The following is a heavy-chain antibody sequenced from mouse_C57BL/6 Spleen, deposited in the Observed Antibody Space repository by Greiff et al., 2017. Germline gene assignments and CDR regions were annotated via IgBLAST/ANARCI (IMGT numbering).Heavy chain of an antibody. CDR1: GYAFSSSW. CDR2: IYPGDGDT. CDR3: ARYVNFLWDFDV. J-gene: IGHJ1*03. V-gene: IGHV1-82*01. Sequence: QVQLQQSGPELVKPGASVKISCKASGYAFSSSWMNWVKQRPGKGLEWIGRIYPGDGDTNYNGKFKGKATLTADKSSSTVYLQISSLTSEDSAVYFCARYVNFLWDFDVWGTGTTVTVSS.